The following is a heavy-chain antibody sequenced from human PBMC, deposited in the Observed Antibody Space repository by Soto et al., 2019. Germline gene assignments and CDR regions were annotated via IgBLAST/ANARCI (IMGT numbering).Heavy chain of an antibody. D-gene: IGHD6-13*01. V-gene: IGHV1-69*13. Sequence: GASVKVSCKASGGTFSSYAISWVRQAPGQGLEWMGGIIPIFGTANYAQKFQGRVTITADESTSTAYMELSSLRSEDTAVYYCARDQPLGQQLPRYNWFDPWGQGTLVTVSS. CDR3: ARDQPLGQQLPRYNWFDP. CDR2: IIPIFGTA. J-gene: IGHJ5*02. CDR1: GGTFSSYA.